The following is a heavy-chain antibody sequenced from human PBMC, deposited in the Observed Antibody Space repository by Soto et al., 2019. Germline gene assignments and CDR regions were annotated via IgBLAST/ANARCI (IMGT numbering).Heavy chain of an antibody. J-gene: IGHJ6*02. V-gene: IGHV4-34*01. CDR1: GGSFSGYY. CDR2: INHSGST. CDR3: ASSMGAMDV. Sequence: QVQLQQWGAGLLKPSETLSLTCAVYGGSFSGYYWSWIRQPPGKGLEWIGQINHSGSTNYNPSLKSHVTISVDTSKNQFSLKLSSVTAADTAVYYCASSMGAMDVWGQGTTVTVSS. D-gene: IGHD2-2*01.